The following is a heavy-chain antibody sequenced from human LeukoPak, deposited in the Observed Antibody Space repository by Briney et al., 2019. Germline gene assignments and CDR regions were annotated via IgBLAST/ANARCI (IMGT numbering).Heavy chain of an antibody. J-gene: IGHJ4*02. CDR2: IYYSGST. Sequence: SETLSLTCTVSGGSISSYYWSWIRQPPGKGLEWIGCIYYSGSTNYNPSLKSRVTILVDTSKNQFSLKLSSVTAADTAVYYCARDRRYGSGSLDYWGQGTLVTVSS. CDR1: GGSISSYY. CDR3: ARDRRYGSGSLDY. V-gene: IGHV4-59*01. D-gene: IGHD3-10*01.